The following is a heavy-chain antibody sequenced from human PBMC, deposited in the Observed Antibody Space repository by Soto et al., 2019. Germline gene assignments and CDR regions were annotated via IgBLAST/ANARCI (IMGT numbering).Heavy chain of an antibody. V-gene: IGHV4-59*01. J-gene: IGHJ6*02. Sequence: SETLSLTCTVSGGSISSYYWSWIRQPPGKGLELIGYIYYSGSTNYNPSLKSRVTISVDTSKNQFSLKLSSVTAADTAVYYCARDRIVVVPAAIHYYYYGMDVWGQGTTVTVSS. CDR3: ARDRIVVVPAAIHYYYYGMDV. D-gene: IGHD2-2*02. CDR2: IYYSGST. CDR1: GGSISSYY.